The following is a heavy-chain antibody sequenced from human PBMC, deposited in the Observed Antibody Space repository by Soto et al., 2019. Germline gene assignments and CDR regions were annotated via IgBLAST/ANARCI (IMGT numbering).Heavy chain of an antibody. V-gene: IGHV3-72*01. Sequence: PGGSLRLSCAASGFTLSDHYMDWVRQAPGKGLEWVGRTRNKANSFTTEYAASVKGRFTISRDDSKNSLYLQMNSLKTEDTGGYYCVRGARETYNLLYYYHGLELWGLGTPVTVSS. CDR2: TRNKANSFTT. D-gene: IGHD1-20*01. CDR1: GFTLSDHY. CDR3: VRGARETYNLLYYYHGLEL. J-gene: IGHJ6*02.